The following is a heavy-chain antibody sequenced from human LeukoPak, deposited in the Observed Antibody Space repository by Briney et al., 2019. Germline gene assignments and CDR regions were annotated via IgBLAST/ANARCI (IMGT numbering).Heavy chain of an antibody. CDR1: GYTFTSYG. Sequence: ASVKVSCKASGYTFTSYGISWERQAPGQGLEWMGWISAYNGNTNYAQKLQGRVTMTTDTSTSTVYMELSSLRSEDTAVYYCARLLGYYGSGSPYGWFDPWGQGTLVTVSS. CDR3: ARLLGYYGSGSPYGWFDP. J-gene: IGHJ5*02. V-gene: IGHV1-18*01. CDR2: ISAYNGNT. D-gene: IGHD3-10*01.